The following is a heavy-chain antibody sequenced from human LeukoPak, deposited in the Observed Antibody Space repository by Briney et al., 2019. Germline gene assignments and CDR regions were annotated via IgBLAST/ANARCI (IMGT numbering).Heavy chain of an antibody. Sequence: EGSLRLSCAASGFTFSTYTMYWVRHPPGKRLEWVSIIGNNGGGIHYADSVRGRFTISRDNSKNALYLQMNSLRGEDTAVYYCAIDPNWGTHSWGQGVLVTVSS. CDR2: IGNNGGGI. CDR1: GFTFSTYT. D-gene: IGHD7-27*01. J-gene: IGHJ4*02. CDR3: AIDPNWGTHS. V-gene: IGHV3-23*01.